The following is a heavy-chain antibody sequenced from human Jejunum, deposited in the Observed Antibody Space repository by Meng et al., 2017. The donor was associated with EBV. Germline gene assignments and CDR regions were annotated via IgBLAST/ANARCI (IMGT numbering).Heavy chain of an antibody. V-gene: IGHV1-8*01. CDR3: ARGAQPIDL. CDR2: MNPSNGKT. Sequence: GESGAEVKKPGASVKVSCKASGFTFTNYDTNWVRKASGQGLEWMGWMNPSNGKTGYAQKFQGRVTMTRDASTSTAYMELSSLRSDDTAVYFCARGAQPIDLWGQGTLVTVSS. J-gene: IGHJ5*02. CDR1: GFTFTNYD. D-gene: IGHD3-3*01.